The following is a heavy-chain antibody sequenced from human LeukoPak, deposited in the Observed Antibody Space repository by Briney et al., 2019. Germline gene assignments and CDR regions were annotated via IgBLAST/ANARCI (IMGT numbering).Heavy chain of an antibody. J-gene: IGHJ3*02. V-gene: IGHV3-30*04. D-gene: IGHD4-23*01. CDR2: ISYDGSNK. CDR1: GFTFSSYA. Sequence: SGGSLRLSCAASGFTFSSYAMHWVRQAPGKGLEWVAVISYDGSNKYYADSVKGRFTISRDNSKNTLYLQMNSLRAEDTAVYYCARERTTVVTWGAFDIWGQGTMVTVSS. CDR3: ARERTTVVTWGAFDI.